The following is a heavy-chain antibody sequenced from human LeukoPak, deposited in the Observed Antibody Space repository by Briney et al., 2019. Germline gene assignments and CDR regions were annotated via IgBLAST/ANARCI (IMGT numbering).Heavy chain of an antibody. V-gene: IGHV4-34*01. CDR3: ARGLSGYYPDDALDI. CDR1: GGSFSGYY. CDR2: INHSGST. D-gene: IGHD3-22*01. J-gene: IGHJ3*02. Sequence: PSETLSLTCAVYGGSFSGYYWSWIRQPPGKGLEWIGEINHSGSTNYNPSLKSRVTISVDTSKNQFSLKLSSVTTADTAVYYCARGLSGYYPDDALDIWGQGTMVTVSS.